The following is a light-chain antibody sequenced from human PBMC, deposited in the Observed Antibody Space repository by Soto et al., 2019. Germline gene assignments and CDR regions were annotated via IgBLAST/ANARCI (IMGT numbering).Light chain of an antibody. CDR3: QQYNSYWT. Sequence: DIQMTQSPSTLSASVGDEVTITCRASQIISTYLNWYQQKPGKAPKLLINAALTLQAGVPPRFSASGSGTDFTLTISSLQPDDFATYYCQQYNSYWTFGQGTKVDTK. CDR1: QIISTY. V-gene: IGKV1-39*01. J-gene: IGKJ1*01. CDR2: AAL.